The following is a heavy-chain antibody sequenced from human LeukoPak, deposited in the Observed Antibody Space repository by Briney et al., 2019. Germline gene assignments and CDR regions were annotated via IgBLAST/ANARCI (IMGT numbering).Heavy chain of an antibody. CDR1: GFTFSSYA. D-gene: IGHD6-19*01. V-gene: IGHV3-66*01. Sequence: GGSLRLSCAASGFTFSSYAMSWVRQAPGKGLEWVSVIYSGGSTYYADSVKGRFTISRDNSKNTLYLQMNSLRAEDTAVYYCARDAGYSSGWYNFDYWGQGTLVTVSS. CDR3: ARDAGYSSGWYNFDY. CDR2: IYSGGST. J-gene: IGHJ4*02.